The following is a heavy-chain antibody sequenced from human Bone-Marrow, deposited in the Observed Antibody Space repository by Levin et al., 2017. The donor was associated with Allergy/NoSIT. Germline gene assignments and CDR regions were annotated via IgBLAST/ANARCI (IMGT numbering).Heavy chain of an antibody. CDR1: GFTFNVYT. CDR2: ISYDGSGK. V-gene: IGHV3-30-3*01. J-gene: IGHJ5*02. Sequence: GGSLRLSCAASGFTFNVYTMHWVRQAPGKGLEWVAVISYDGSGKFYADSVKGRFTISRDNSENTLFLQMNSLRTEDTAVYYCARDKDVPASTQNWAHNYFDPWGQGTLVTVSS. CDR3: ARDKDVPASTQNWAHNYFDP. D-gene: IGHD2-2*01.